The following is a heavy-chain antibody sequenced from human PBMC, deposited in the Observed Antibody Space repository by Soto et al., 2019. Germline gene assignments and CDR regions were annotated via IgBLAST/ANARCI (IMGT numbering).Heavy chain of an antibody. Sequence: PGGSLRLSCAASGFTFSSYAMTWVHQAPGKGLEWVSTIRASGGSTYYADSVKGRFTISRDNSKNTLFLHMNSLRADDTALYYCAKGGYSSPFDYWGLGTLVTVSS. D-gene: IGHD4-4*01. CDR2: IRASGGST. J-gene: IGHJ4*02. CDR3: AKGGYSSPFDY. CDR1: GFTFSSYA. V-gene: IGHV3-23*01.